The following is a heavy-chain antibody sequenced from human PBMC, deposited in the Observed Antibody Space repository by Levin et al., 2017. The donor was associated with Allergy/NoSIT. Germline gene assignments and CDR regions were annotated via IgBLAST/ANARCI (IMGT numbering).Heavy chain of an antibody. J-gene: IGHJ4*02. CDR2: ISSDGRNK. V-gene: IGHV3-30*18. CDR1: GFTFSSYG. Sequence: GGSLRLSCAASGFTFSSYGMHWVRQAPGKGLEWVAVISSDGRNKYYVDSVKGRFTISRDNSKNTLYLQMNSLRAEDTAVYYCAKDTSEAAAGGYYFEYWGQGTLVTVSS. CDR3: AKDTSEAAAGGYYFEY. D-gene: IGHD6-13*01.